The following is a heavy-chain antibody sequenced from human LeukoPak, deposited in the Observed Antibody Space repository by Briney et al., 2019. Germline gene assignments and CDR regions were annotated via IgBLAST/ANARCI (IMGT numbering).Heavy chain of an antibody. D-gene: IGHD3-22*01. J-gene: IGHJ6*03. CDR1: GYTFTSYY. Sequence: GASVKVSCRASGYTFTSYYMHWVRQAPGQGLEWMGIINPSGGSTSYAQKFQGRVTMTRDMSTSTVYMELSSLRSEDTAVYYCARAADYDSSGYYMPPQHHYYYYYYMDVWGKGTTVTVSS. CDR2: INPSGGST. CDR3: ARAADYDSSGYYMPPQHHYYYYYYMDV. V-gene: IGHV1-46*01.